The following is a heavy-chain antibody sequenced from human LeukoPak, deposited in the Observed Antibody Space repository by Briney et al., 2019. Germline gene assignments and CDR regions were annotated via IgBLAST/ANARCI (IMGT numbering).Heavy chain of an antibody. Sequence: GGSLRLSCAASGFSFSTYNLNWVRQAPGQRLEWVSSITSGSSYIYYADSVKGRFTISRDNAKSSLYLQMDSLRAEDTAVYYCARDPYSGNYGAYYYYYMDVWGKGTTVTISS. D-gene: IGHD1-26*01. CDR2: ITSGSSYI. J-gene: IGHJ6*03. V-gene: IGHV3-21*01. CDR3: ARDPYSGNYGAYYYYYMDV. CDR1: GFSFSTYN.